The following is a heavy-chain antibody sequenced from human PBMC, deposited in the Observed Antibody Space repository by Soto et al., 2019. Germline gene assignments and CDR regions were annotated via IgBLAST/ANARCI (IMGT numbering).Heavy chain of an antibody. V-gene: IGHV1-69*02. CDR2: IIPILGIA. D-gene: IGHD3-22*01. J-gene: IGHJ4*02. Sequence: QVKLVQSGAEVKKTGSSVKVSCKASGGTFSSYTISWVRQAPGQGLEWMGRIIPILGIANYAQKFQGRVTTTADKSTSTAYMELSSLRSEDTAVYYCASHTYYYDSSGSGGDYWGQGTLVTVSS. CDR3: ASHTYYYDSSGSGGDY. CDR1: GGTFSSYT.